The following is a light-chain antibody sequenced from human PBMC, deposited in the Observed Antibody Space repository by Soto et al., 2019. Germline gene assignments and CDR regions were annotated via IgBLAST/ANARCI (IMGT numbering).Light chain of an antibody. CDR2: GAS. Sequence: EIVLTKSPGTLSLSPGETATLSCRASQSVSINYLAWYQQKPGQAPRLLIYGASGRATGIPDRFSGSESGTDFTLTISRLEAEDSAVYYCQQYGTSPRTFGQGTKV. CDR1: QSVSINY. V-gene: IGKV3-20*01. J-gene: IGKJ1*01. CDR3: QQYGTSPRT.